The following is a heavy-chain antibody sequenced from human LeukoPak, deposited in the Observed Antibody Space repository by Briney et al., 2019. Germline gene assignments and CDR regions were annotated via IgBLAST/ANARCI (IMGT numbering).Heavy chain of an antibody. CDR1: GGSISSYY. Sequence: SETLSLTCTVSGGSISSYYWSWIRQPPGKGLEWIGFIFYSGTTNYNPSLKSRVTISVDKSKNHFSLKLSSVTAADTAVYYCARYNSKYSSGWYGPGAIDYWGQGTLVTVSS. J-gene: IGHJ4*02. V-gene: IGHV4-59*08. CDR3: ARYNSKYSSGWYGPGAIDY. D-gene: IGHD6-19*01. CDR2: IFYSGTT.